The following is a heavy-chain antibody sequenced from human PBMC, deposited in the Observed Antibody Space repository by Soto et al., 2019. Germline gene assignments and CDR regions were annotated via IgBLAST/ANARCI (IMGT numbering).Heavy chain of an antibody. CDR3: ARYDFVAYYFDI. D-gene: IGHD3-3*01. V-gene: IGHV4-59*01. Sequence: PSETLSLTCSVSGPSITSYYWSWIRRPPGKGLEWIGYMIYRGTANYNPSLKSRVTISVETSKNQFSLNLSSVSTADTAMYFCARYDFVAYYFDIWGPGTLATVSS. CDR1: GPSITSYY. CDR2: MIYRGTA. J-gene: IGHJ4*01.